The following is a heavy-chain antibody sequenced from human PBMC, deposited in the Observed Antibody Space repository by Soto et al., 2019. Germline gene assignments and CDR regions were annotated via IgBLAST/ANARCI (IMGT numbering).Heavy chain of an antibody. V-gene: IGHV2-5*02. Sequence: SGPTLVNPTQTLTLTCTFSGFSLSTSGVGVDWIRQPPGKALEWLAVIYWDDDKRYSPSLKSRLTITKDTSKNRVVLTMTRMDPVDTATYYCAHKIANYDILTGYYPYYSDYWGQGXLVTVSS. CDR3: AHKIANYDILTGYYPYYSDY. CDR1: GFSLSTSGVG. D-gene: IGHD3-9*01. J-gene: IGHJ4*02. CDR2: IYWDDDK.